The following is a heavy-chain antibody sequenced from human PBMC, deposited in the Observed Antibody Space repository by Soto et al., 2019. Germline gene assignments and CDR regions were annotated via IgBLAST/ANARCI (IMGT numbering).Heavy chain of an antibody. J-gene: IGHJ6*02. CDR3: AGGGPTSDLNYYYYGMDV. V-gene: IGHV3-30-3*01. CDR2: ISYDGSNK. D-gene: IGHD3-16*01. CDR1: GFTFSSYA. Sequence: GGSLRLSCAASGFTFSSYAMHWVRQAPGKGLEWVAVISYDGSNKYYADSVKGRFTISRDNSKNTLYLQMNSLRAEDTAVYYCAGGGPTSDLNYYYYGMDVWGQGTTVTVSS.